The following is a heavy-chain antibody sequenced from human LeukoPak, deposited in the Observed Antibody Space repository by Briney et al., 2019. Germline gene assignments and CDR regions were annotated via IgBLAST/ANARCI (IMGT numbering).Heavy chain of an antibody. J-gene: IGHJ4*02. Sequence: GGPLRLSCAASGFTFSSYGMHWVRQAPGKGLEWVAVIWYDGSNKYYADSVKGRFTISRDNSKNTLYLQMNSLRAEDTAVYYCARDRAYGDFDYWGQGTLVTVSS. D-gene: IGHD4-17*01. CDR1: GFTFSSYG. V-gene: IGHV3-33*01. CDR3: ARDRAYGDFDY. CDR2: IWYDGSNK.